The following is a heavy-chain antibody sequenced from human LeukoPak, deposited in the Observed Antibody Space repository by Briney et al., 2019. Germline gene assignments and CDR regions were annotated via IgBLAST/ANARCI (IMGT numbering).Heavy chain of an antibody. CDR3: ARHKRDYYGSETMCDP. D-gene: IGHD3-10*01. CDR2: IYCSGST. CDR1: GGSISSYY. V-gene: IGHV4-59*08. J-gene: IGHJ5*02. Sequence: PSETLSLTCTVSGGSISSYYWSWIRQPPGKGLEWIGYIYCSGSTNYNPSLKSRVTISVDTSKNQFSLKLSSVTAADTAVYYCARHKRDYYGSETMCDPWGQGTLVTVSS.